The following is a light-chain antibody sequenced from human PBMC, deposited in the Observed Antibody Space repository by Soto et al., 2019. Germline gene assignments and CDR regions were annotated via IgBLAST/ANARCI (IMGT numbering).Light chain of an antibody. CDR2: EVN. CDR3: SSYVVKNNFVV. J-gene: IGLJ1*01. Sequence: QSALPQTPSASGSPGQSVTNSCTGSSDDIGGYDYVSWYQHHPGRTPRLIIYEVNKRPSGVPDRFSGSKSGNTASLTVSGLHAEDGADYYCSSYVVKNNFVVFGCGTKVTVL. CDR1: SDDIGGYDY. V-gene: IGLV2-8*01.